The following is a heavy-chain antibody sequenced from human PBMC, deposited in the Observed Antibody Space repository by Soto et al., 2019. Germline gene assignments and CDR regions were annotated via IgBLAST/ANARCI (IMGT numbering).Heavy chain of an antibody. CDR1: GGSISSYY. CDR3: ARARKETTVRGIDYYYYYGMDV. J-gene: IGHJ6*02. D-gene: IGHD4-4*01. V-gene: IGHV4-59*01. CDR2: IYYSGST. Sequence: PSETLSLTCTVSGGSISSYYWSWIRQPPGKGLEWIGYIYYSGSTNYNPSLKSRVTISVDTSKNQFSLKLSSVTAADTAVYYCARARKETTVRGIDYYYYYGMDVWGQGTTVTV.